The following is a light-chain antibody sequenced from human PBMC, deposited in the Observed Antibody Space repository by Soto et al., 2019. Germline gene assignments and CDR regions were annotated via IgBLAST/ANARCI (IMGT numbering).Light chain of an antibody. J-gene: IGLJ2*01. Sequence: QSVLTQPPSVSAAPGQKVTISCSGSSSNIGNNYVSWYQQLPGTAPKLLIYDNNKRPSGIPGRFSGTKSGTSATLGITGLQDGDEADYYCGTWDSSLSAVVFGGGTKLTVL. CDR2: DNN. CDR3: GTWDSSLSAVV. V-gene: IGLV1-51*01. CDR1: SSNIGNNY.